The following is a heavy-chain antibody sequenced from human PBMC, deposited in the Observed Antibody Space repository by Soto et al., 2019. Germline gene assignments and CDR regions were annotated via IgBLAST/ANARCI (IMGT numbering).Heavy chain of an antibody. D-gene: IGHD3-9*01. J-gene: IGHJ5*02. CDR2: VSASGKS. V-gene: IGHV4-4*07. CDR1: GASVSENY. CDR3: ARDPLPDDNSSP. Sequence: QVQLQESGPGLVKPSETLSLSCSVSGASVSENYWSWIRQPAGKAMEWIGRVSASGKSNYDPSLRSRVFMSIDTSKNQVSLSLRSVTAADTAVYYCARDPLPDDNSSPWGQATLVTVSS.